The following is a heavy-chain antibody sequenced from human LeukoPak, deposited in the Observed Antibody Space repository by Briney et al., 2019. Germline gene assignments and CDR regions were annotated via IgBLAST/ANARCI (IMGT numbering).Heavy chain of an antibody. CDR3: VRDTHFQWLVGSDAFDF. Sequence: QPGGSLRLSCAASGFTFSSYAMSWVRQAPGKGLEWAAGISWNRGVIAYADSVKGRFTISRDNAKNSLHLQMSSLKVEDTALYYCVRDTHFQWLVGSDAFDFWGQGTPVTVSS. D-gene: IGHD6-19*01. J-gene: IGHJ3*01. V-gene: IGHV3-9*01. CDR1: GFTFSSYA. CDR2: ISWNRGVI.